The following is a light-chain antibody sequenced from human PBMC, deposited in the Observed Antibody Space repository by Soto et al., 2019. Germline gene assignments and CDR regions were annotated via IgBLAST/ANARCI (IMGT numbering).Light chain of an antibody. V-gene: IGLV2-8*01. CDR2: EVV. J-gene: IGLJ1*01. CDR1: KSDIGVYDF. CDR3: KSYAGSNTYV. Sequence: LTQPPSASGSPGQSVTISCTGTKSDIGVYDFVSWCQHHPGKAPRLIIYEVVQRPSGVPDRFSGSKSGNTASLTVSGLQAADEAHYFCKSYAGSNTYVFGSATKVTVL.